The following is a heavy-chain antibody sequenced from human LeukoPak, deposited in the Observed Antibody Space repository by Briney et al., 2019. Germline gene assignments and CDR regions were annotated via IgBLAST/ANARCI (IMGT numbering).Heavy chain of an antibody. D-gene: IGHD1-1*01. V-gene: IGHV3-30-3*01. J-gene: IGHJ4*02. CDR3: ARGATGICFDY. CDR2: ISYDGSNK. CDR1: GFTFSSYA. Sequence: GRSLRLSCAVSGFTFSSYAMHWVRQAPGKGLEWVAVISYDGSNKYYADSVKGRFTISRDNSKNTLYLQMNSLRAEDTAVYYCARGATGICFDYWGQGTLVTVSS.